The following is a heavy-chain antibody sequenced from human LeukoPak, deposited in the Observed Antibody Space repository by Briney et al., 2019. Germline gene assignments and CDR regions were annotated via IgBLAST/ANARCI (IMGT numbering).Heavy chain of an antibody. V-gene: IGHV1-8*01. CDR2: MNPNSGNT. J-gene: IGHJ4*02. D-gene: IGHD3-22*01. CDR1: GYTFTNND. Sequence: ASVKVFCKASGYTFTNNDINWVRQATGQGLEWLGWMNPNSGNTGYAQKFQGRVTMTRNTSINTAYMELSSLKSEDTAVYYCARGREYSSGPGFDYWAQGTLVTVSS. CDR3: ARGREYSSGPGFDY.